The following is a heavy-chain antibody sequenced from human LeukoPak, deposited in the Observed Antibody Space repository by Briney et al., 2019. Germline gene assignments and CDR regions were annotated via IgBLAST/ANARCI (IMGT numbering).Heavy chain of an antibody. V-gene: IGHV1-69*04. D-gene: IGHD6-19*01. CDR2: IIPILGIA. Sequence: SVKVSCKASGGTFSSYAISWVRQAPGQGLEWMGRIIPILGIANYAQKFQGRVTITADKSTSTAYMELSSLRSEDTAVYYCARDRPLIAVAGPPLRTTYGMDVWGQGTTVTVSS. CDR1: GGTFSSYA. CDR3: ARDRPLIAVAGPPLRTTYGMDV. J-gene: IGHJ6*02.